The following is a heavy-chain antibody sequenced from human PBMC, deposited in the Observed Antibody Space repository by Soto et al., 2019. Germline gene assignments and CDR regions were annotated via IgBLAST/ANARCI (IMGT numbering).Heavy chain of an antibody. CDR2: IKQDGSGK. V-gene: IGHV3-7*01. J-gene: IGHJ6*02. Sequence: GGSLRLSCAASGFTFSSYWMIWVRQAPGKGLAWVANIKQDGSGKYYVDSVKGRFTISRDNAKNSLYLQMNSMRAEDTAVYYCARDKRVPPWYYGMDVWGQGTTVNVS. CDR3: ARDKRVPPWYYGMDV. CDR1: GFTFSSYW.